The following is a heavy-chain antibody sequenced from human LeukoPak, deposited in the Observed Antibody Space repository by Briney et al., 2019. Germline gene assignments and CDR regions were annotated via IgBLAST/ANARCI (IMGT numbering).Heavy chain of an antibody. CDR2: IWYDGSNK. J-gene: IGHJ4*02. CDR1: GFTFSSYG. Sequence: GRSLRLSCAASGFTFSSYGMHWVRQAPGKGLEWVAVIWYDGSNKYYADSVKGRFTISRDNSKNTLYLQMNSLRAEDTAVYYCASASGYLSIFDYWGQGTLVTVSS. CDR3: ASASGYLSIFDY. D-gene: IGHD3-22*01. V-gene: IGHV3-33*01.